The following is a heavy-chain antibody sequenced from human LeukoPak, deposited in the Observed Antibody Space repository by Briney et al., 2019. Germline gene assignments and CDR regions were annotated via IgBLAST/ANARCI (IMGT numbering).Heavy chain of an antibody. CDR1: GFTFSSYG. D-gene: IGHD5-24*01. V-gene: IGHV3-30*02. CDR3: AKDQNFVGWGDGYNSWFDY. J-gene: IGHJ4*02. CDR2: IRYDGSNK. Sequence: PGGSLGLSCAASGFTFSSYGMHWVRQAPGKGLEWVAFIRYDGSNKYYADSVKGRFTISRDNSKNTLYLQMNSLRAEDTAVYYCAKDQNFVGWGDGYNSWFDYWGQGTLVTVSS.